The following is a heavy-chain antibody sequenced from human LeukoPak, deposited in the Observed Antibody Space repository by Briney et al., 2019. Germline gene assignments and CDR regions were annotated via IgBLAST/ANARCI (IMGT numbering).Heavy chain of an antibody. Sequence: GRSLRLSCAASGFTFDNYAMHWVRQAPGKGLEWVTIISHDGNNKYNADSVKGRFTISRDNSKNTLYLQMNSLRAEDTAVCYCARASYHYDNSDSKGAFDIWGRGTMVSVSS. CDR2: ISHDGNNK. CDR3: ARASYHYDNSDSKGAFDI. D-gene: IGHD3-22*01. CDR1: GFTFDNYA. V-gene: IGHV3-30-3*01. J-gene: IGHJ3*02.